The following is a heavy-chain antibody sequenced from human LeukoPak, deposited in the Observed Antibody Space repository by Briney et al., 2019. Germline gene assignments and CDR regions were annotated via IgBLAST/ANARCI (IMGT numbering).Heavy chain of an antibody. CDR3: ARDISISWFYS. CDR1: GASISSDSNY. CDR2: IYHTGST. J-gene: IGHJ5*01. V-gene: IGHV4-39*07. D-gene: IGHD3-3*02. Sequence: SETLSLTCTVSGASISSDSNYWAWVRQPPGKGLQWIGCIYHTGSTFYNPSLMSRVPISIDSSKNQFSLKLSSVTVADTALYYCARDISISWFYSWGQGTLVSVSS.